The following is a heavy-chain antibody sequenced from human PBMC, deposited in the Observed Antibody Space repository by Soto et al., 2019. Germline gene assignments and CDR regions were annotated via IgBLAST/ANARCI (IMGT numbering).Heavy chain of an antibody. CDR2: ISWNSGSI. CDR3: AKDCGSGWYMSLCYLDY. Sequence: PGGSLRLSCAASGFTFDDYAMHWVRQAPGKGLEWVSGISWNSGSIGYADSVKGRFTISRDNAKNSLYLQMNSLRAEDTALYYCAKDCGSGWYMSLCYLDYWGQGTLVTVSS. D-gene: IGHD6-19*01. V-gene: IGHV3-9*01. J-gene: IGHJ4*02. CDR1: GFTFDDYA.